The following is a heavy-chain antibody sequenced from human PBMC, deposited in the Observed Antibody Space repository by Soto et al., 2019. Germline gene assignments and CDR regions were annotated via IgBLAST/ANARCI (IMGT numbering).Heavy chain of an antibody. Sequence: SETLSLTCTVSGVSVSSSTHYWSWIRQPPGKGLEWIGEINHSGSTNYNPSLKSRVTISVDTSKNQFSLKLSSVTAADTAVYYCARVRSYWGPPNRVHSSGWGNNWFDSWGQGTLVTVAS. V-gene: IGHV4-39*07. J-gene: IGHJ5*01. CDR3: ARVRSYWGPPNRVHSSGWGNNWFDS. D-gene: IGHD6-19*01. CDR1: GVSVSSSTHY. CDR2: INHSGST.